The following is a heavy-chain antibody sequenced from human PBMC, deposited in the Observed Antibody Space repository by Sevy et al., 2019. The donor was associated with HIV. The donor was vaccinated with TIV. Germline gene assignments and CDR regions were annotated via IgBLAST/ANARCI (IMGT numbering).Heavy chain of an antibody. Sequence: GGSLRLSCAASGFTFSNYAMNWVRQAPGKGLEWVSGISGSGGSGDKTNYADSVKGRFTSSRDDSKNSLYLQLNSLRAEDTAIYYCARKDDSSGYFDYWGQGTLVTVSS. CDR2: ISGSGGSGDKT. J-gene: IGHJ4*02. CDR3: ARKDDSSGYFDY. D-gene: IGHD3-22*01. CDR1: GFTFSNYA. V-gene: IGHV3-23*01.